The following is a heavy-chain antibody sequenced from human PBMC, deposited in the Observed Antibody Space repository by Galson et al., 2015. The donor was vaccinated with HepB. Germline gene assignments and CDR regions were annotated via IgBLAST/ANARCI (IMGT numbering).Heavy chain of an antibody. Sequence: SLRLSCAASGLTFSSYAMSWVRQAPGKGLEWVSGISASATSPYYADSVQGRFTISRDNSKNTLYLQMNSLTAEDTAVYYCAKALSGWFFQSQYDYWGQGTLVTVSS. D-gene: IGHD6-19*01. CDR1: GLTFSSYA. V-gene: IGHV3-23*01. CDR3: AKALSGWFFQSQYDY. J-gene: IGHJ4*02. CDR2: ISASATSP.